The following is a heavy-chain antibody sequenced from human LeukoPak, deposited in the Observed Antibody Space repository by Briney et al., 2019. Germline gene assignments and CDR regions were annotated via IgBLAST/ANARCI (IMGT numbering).Heavy chain of an antibody. J-gene: IGHJ4*02. Sequence: GGSLRLSCAASGFTLSGETMRWVRQAPGKGLEWVSTISGRGDSTYYADSVKGRFTISRDNSKNTLYLQMNSLRAEDTAVYYCLTGTLYGGGQGTLVTVSS. CDR3: LTGTLYG. CDR1: GFTLSGET. CDR2: ISGRGDST. V-gene: IGHV3-23*01. D-gene: IGHD1-7*01.